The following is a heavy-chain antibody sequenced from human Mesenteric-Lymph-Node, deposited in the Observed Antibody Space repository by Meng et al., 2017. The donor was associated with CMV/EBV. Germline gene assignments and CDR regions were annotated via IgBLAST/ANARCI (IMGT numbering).Heavy chain of an antibody. D-gene: IGHD6-13*01. J-gene: IGHJ5*02. CDR2: IYYSGST. V-gene: IGHV4-39*01. CDR3: ARRLLGGYSSSWRSGRGYNWFDP. CDR1: YY. Sequence: YYWGWSSQPPGKGLEWIGSIYYSGSTYYNPSLKSRVTISVDTSKNQFSLKLSSVTAADTAVYYCARRLLGGYSSSWRSGRGYNWFDPWGQGTLVTVSS.